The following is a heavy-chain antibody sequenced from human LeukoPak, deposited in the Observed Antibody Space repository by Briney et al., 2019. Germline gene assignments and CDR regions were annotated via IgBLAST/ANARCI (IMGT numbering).Heavy chain of an antibody. Sequence: PGRSLRLSCAASGFTFSNYEMNWVRQAPGKGLEWVSYISSSGSTIYYADSVKGRFTISRDNAKNSLYLQMNSLRAEDTAVYYCARASSYTWPAGYWGQGTLVTVSS. CDR1: GFTFSNYE. J-gene: IGHJ4*02. CDR2: ISSSGSTI. V-gene: IGHV3-48*03. D-gene: IGHD5-12*01. CDR3: ARASSYTWPAGY.